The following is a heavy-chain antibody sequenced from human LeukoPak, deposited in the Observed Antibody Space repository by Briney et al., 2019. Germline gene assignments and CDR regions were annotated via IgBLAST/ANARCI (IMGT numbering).Heavy chain of an antibody. D-gene: IGHD2-2*01. V-gene: IGHV4-39*01. J-gene: IGHJ4*02. CDR1: GGSISN. CDR2: IYYSGAT. Sequence: SETLSLTRTVSGGSISNWGWIRQPPGKGLEWIGSIYYSGATYYNPSLKSRVTISADTSKNQFSLELSSVTAADTAVYYCARYCTSTSCFLKHVFDSWGQGTLVTVSS. CDR3: ARYCTSTSCFLKHVFDS.